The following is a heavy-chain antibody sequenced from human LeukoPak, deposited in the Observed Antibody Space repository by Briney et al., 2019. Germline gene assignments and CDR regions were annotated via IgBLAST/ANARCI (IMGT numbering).Heavy chain of an antibody. D-gene: IGHD3-22*01. CDR1: GGSISSGGYS. J-gene: IGHJ3*02. CDR3: ARDYYDSSGYTGARAPTGAFDI. CDR2: IYYSGST. V-gene: IGHV4-31*03. Sequence: SQTLSLTCTVSGGSISSGGYSWSWIRQHPGKGLEWIGYIYYSGSTYYNPSLKSRVTISVDTSKNQFSLKLSSVTAADTAVYYCARDYYDSSGYTGARAPTGAFDIWGQGTMVTVSS.